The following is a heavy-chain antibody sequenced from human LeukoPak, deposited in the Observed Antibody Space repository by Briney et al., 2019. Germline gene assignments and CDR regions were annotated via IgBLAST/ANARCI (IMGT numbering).Heavy chain of an antibody. V-gene: IGHV3-21*01. CDR3: ARVIAAAEDY. Sequence: PGGSLRLSCAASGFTFSSYSMKWVRQAPGKGLEWVSSISSSSSYIYYADSVKGRFTISRDNAKNSLYLQMNSLRAEDTAVYYCARVIAAAEDYWGQGTLVTVSS. CDR2: ISSSSSYI. D-gene: IGHD6-13*01. CDR1: GFTFSSYS. J-gene: IGHJ4*02.